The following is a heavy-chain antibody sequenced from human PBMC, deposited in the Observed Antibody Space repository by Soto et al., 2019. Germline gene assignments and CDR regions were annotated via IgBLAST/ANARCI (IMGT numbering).Heavy chain of an antibody. Sequence: QGQLVQSGAEVKKRGSSVKVSCKASAGTLSSYTISWVRQAPGQGLEWMGRIIPILGIANYAQKFQGTVTNTADESTSTAYMGLSSLISEDTALYYCVYRYDAFGIWGQGTTVTVAS. J-gene: IGHJ3*02. CDR2: IIPILGIA. CDR3: VYRYDAFGI. V-gene: IGHV1-69*02. CDR1: AGTLSSYT. D-gene: IGHD2-15*01.